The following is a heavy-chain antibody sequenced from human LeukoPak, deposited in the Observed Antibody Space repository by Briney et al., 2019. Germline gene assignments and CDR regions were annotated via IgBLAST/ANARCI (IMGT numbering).Heavy chain of an antibody. CDR3: ARNYYYDW. CDR1: GFTFSSYA. J-gene: IGHJ4*02. Sequence: GGSLRLSCAASGFTFSSYAMSWVRQAPGKGLEWVSAIIGSGSSTYYADSVKGRFTVSRDNSQNTLYLQMNSLRAEDTAVYYCARNYYYDWWGQGTLVTVSS. D-gene: IGHD3-22*01. V-gene: IGHV3-23*01. CDR2: IIGSGSST.